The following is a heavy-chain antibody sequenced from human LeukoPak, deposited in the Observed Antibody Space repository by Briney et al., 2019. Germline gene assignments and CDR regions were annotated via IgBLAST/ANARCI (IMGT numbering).Heavy chain of an antibody. D-gene: IGHD2-2*01. CDR2: INHSGST. CDR3: AGHTSCSSTSCYVVDY. Sequence: SETLSLTCAVYGGSFSGYYWSWIRQPPGKGLEWIGEINHSGSTNYNPSLKSRVTISVDTSKNQFSLKLSSVTAADTAVDYCAGHTSCSSTSCYVVDYWGQGTLVTVSS. CDR1: GGSFSGYY. V-gene: IGHV4-34*01. J-gene: IGHJ4*02.